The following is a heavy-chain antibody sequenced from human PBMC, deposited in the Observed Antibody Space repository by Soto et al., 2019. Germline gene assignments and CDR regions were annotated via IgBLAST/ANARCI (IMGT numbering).Heavy chain of an antibody. D-gene: IGHD3-22*01. CDR1: GYTFTSYG. V-gene: IGHV1-18*04. Sequence: ASVKVSCKASGYTFTSYGISWVRQAPGQGLEWMGWISTLHGNTNYAQKFQGSVTMTTDTSTSTAYMELRSLTSDDTAIYYCARDTYDTTGYPPDYWGQGTLVTVSS. CDR2: ISTLHGNT. J-gene: IGHJ4*02. CDR3: ARDTYDTTGYPPDY.